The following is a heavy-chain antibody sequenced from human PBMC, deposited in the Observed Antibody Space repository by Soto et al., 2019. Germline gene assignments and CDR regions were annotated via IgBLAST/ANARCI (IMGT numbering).Heavy chain of an antibody. CDR3: ANLRANYFDY. Sequence: ASETLSLTCTVSGASITSYYWSWIRQPPGKELEWIGYIYYSGNTNYNPSLKGRATISLDTSKNQFSLRLRSVTAADTAVYYCANLRANYFDYWGQGTLVTVSS. V-gene: IGHV4-59*01. CDR2: IYYSGNT. CDR1: GASITSYY. J-gene: IGHJ4*01.